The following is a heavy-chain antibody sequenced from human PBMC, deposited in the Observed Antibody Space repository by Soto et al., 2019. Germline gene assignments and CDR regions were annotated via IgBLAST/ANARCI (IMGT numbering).Heavy chain of an antibody. V-gene: IGHV1-69*01. CDR2: IIPMFGTA. CDR3: ARVGPAHYYASSGYYSPLDY. J-gene: IGHJ4*02. D-gene: IGHD3-22*01. Sequence: QVQLVQSGAEVKKPGSSVKVSCKASGDTFSSYAINWLRHAPGQGLEWMGGIIPMFGTANYAQKFKGRVTTTAGESTSTVCLELSSLRSEDTAVYYCARVGPAHYYASSGYYSPLDYWVQGTLVTVSS. CDR1: GDTFSSYA.